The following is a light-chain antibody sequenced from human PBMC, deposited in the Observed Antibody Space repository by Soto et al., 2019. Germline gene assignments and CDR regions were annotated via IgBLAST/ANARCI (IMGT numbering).Light chain of an antibody. CDR2: GNS. J-gene: IGLJ2*01. Sequence: QSVLTQPPSVSGAPGQRVTISCTGSSSNIGAGYDVHWYQQLPGTAPKLLIYGNSNRPSGVPDRFSGSKSGTSASLAITGLRAEDEADYYFQSFDSSLGGSVFGVWTKLTAL. CDR3: QSFDSSLGGSV. V-gene: IGLV1-40*01. CDR1: SSNIGAGYD.